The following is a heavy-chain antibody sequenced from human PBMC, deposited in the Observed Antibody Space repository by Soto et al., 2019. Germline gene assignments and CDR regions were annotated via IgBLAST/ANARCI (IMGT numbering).Heavy chain of an antibody. V-gene: IGHV5-10-1*01. CDR2: IDPSDSYT. CDR3: ARQGYCSSTSCPPNNYYYYYGMDV. J-gene: IGHJ6*02. Sequence: RGESLKISCKGSGYSFTSYWISWVRQMPGKGLEWMGRIDPSDSYTNYSPSFQGHVTISADKSISTAYLQWSSLKASDTAMYYCARQGYCSSTSCPPNNYYYYYGMDVWGQGTTVTVSS. CDR1: GYSFTSYW. D-gene: IGHD2-2*01.